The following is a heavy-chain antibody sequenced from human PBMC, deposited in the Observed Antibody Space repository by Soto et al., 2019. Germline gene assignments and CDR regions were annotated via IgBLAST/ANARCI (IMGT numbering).Heavy chain of an antibody. Sequence: QVQLVQSGAEVKNPGASVKVSCKASGYTFTSYGISWVRQAPGQGLEWMGWLSAYNGNTNYAQKLQGRVTMTTDTSTSTAYMELRSLRSDDTAVYYCARTHLEWLFLYYYYYGMDVWGQGTTVTVSS. V-gene: IGHV1-18*04. J-gene: IGHJ6*02. CDR3: ARTHLEWLFLYYYYYGMDV. CDR2: LSAYNGNT. CDR1: GYTFTSYG. D-gene: IGHD3-3*01.